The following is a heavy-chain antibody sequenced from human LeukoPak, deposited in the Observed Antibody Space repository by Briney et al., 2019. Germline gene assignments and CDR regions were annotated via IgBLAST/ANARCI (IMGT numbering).Heavy chain of an antibody. CDR2: ISYDGSNK. CDR1: GFTFSSYG. V-gene: IGHV3-30*03. J-gene: IGHJ4*02. Sequence: GGSLRLSCAASGFTFSSYGMHWVRQAPGKGLEWVAVISYDGSNKYYADSVKGRFTISSDNSKNTLYLQMNSLRAEDTAVYYCARDWLGYCSSTSCYKHSGGFDYWGQGTLVTVSS. D-gene: IGHD2-2*02. CDR3: ARDWLGYCSSTSCYKHSGGFDY.